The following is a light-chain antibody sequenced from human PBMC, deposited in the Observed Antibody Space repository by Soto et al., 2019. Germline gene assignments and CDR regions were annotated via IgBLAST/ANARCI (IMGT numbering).Light chain of an antibody. CDR2: EVS. J-gene: IGLJ1*01. CDR1: SNDVGGYDY. Sequence: QSVLTQPASVAGSPGQSITIPCTGTSNDVGGYDYVSWYQQHPGKAPKFMIYEVSDRPSGVSPRFSGSKSGNTASLTISGLQTEDEADYYCSSYTSISTYVFGTGTKLTVL. CDR3: SSYTSISTYV. V-gene: IGLV2-14*01.